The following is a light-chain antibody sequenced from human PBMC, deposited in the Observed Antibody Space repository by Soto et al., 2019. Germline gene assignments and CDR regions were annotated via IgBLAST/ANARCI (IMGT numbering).Light chain of an antibody. Sequence: DIQMTQSPSTLSGSVGDRVTITCRASQTISSWLAWYQQKPGKAPKLLIYKASTLKSGVPSRFSGSGSGTEFTLTISSLQPDDFATYYCQQYNSYVYSFGGGTKVEI. CDR1: QTISSW. CDR3: QQYNSYVYS. J-gene: IGKJ2*03. CDR2: KAS. V-gene: IGKV1-5*03.